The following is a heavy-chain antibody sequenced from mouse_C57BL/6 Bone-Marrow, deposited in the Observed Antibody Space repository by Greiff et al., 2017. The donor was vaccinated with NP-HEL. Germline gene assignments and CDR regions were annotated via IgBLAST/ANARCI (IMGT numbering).Heavy chain of an antibody. CDR1: GFSLTSYG. V-gene: IGHV2-6-1*01. CDR2: IWSDGST. CDR3: ARHKDNDYDGAFAY. J-gene: IGHJ3*01. D-gene: IGHD2-4*01. Sequence: VQRVESGPGLVAPSQSLSITCTVSGFSLTSYGVHWVRQPPGKGLEWLVVIWSDGSTTYNSALKSRLSISKDNSKRQGFITMNRLQTDDTAKYYCARHKDNDYDGAFAYWGQGTLVTVSA.